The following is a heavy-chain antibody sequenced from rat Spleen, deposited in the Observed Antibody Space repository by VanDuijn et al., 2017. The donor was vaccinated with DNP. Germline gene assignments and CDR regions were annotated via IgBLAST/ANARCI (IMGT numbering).Heavy chain of an antibody. CDR1: GVTFSDAW. CDR3: SWEGPYSWFAY. V-gene: IGHV6-8*01. CDR2: IKAKSNNYAT. J-gene: IGHJ3*01. Sequence: EVQVVETGGSLVQPGKSLKLTCATSGVTFSDAWMHWVRPSPEKQLEWVAQIKAKSNNYATYYAQSVKGRFTISRDDSKSIIYLKMNNLKEEDIAIYYGSWEGPYSWFAYWGQGTPVTVSS. D-gene: IGHD1-11*01.